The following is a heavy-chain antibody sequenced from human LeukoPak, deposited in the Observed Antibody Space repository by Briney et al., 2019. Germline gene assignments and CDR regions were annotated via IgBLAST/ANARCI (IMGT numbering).Heavy chain of an antibody. CDR3: ARAQTYYYDSSGYPIDAFDI. D-gene: IGHD3-22*01. CDR2: INHSGST. J-gene: IGHJ3*02. CDR1: GGSFSGYY. V-gene: IGHV4-34*01. Sequence: SETLSLTCAVYGGSFSGYYWSWIRQPPGKGLEWIGEINHSGSTNYNPSLKSRVTISADTSKNQFSLKLSSVTAADTAVYYCARAQTYYYDSSGYPIDAFDIWGQGTMVTVSS.